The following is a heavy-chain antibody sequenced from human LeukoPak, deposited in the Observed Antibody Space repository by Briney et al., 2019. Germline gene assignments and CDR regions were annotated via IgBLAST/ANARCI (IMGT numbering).Heavy chain of an antibody. CDR2: IYYSGNT. CDR1: GGSISSGGYH. CDR3: ARDYAFDI. V-gene: IGHV4-61*08. J-gene: IGHJ3*02. Sequence: SQTLSLTCTVSGGSISSGGYHWSWIRQPPGKGLEWIGCIYYSGNTNYNPSLKSRVTISIDTSKNQFSLKLSSVTAADTAVYYCARDYAFDIWGQGTMVTVSS.